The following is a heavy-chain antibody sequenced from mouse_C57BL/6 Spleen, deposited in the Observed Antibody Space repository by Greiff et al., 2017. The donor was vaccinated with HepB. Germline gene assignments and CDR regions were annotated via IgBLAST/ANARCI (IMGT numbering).Heavy chain of an antibody. CDR1: GFNIKDDY. CDR2: IDPENGDT. CDR3: TTDDYDRGDYYAMDY. Sequence: EVQLQQSGAELVRPGASVKLSCTASGFNIKDDYMHWVKQRPEQGLEWIGWIDPENGDTEYASKFQGKATITAETSSNTAYLQLSSLTSEDTAVYYCTTDDYDRGDYYAMDYWGQGTSVTVSS. J-gene: IGHJ4*01. V-gene: IGHV14-4*01. D-gene: IGHD2-4*01.